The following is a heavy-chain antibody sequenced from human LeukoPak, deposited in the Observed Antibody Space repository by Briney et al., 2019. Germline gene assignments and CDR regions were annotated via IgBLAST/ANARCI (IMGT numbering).Heavy chain of an antibody. Sequence: GPSVKVSCKASGGTFSSYANSWVRQAPGQGLEWMGGIIPIFGTANYAQKFQGRVTITADESTSTAYMELSSLRSEDTAVYYCARVLSYYDILTGSIYYNWFDPWGQGTLVTVSS. D-gene: IGHD3-9*01. CDR1: GGTFSSYA. J-gene: IGHJ5*02. CDR2: IIPIFGTA. V-gene: IGHV1-69*01. CDR3: ARVLSYYDILTGSIYYNWFDP.